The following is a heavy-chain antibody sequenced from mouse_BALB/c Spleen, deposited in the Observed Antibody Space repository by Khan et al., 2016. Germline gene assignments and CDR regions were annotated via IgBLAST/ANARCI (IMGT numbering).Heavy chain of an antibody. J-gene: IGHJ3*01. D-gene: IGHD2-14*01. CDR3: TRSYYRYDAWFAY. Sequence: QVRLQQSGAELVKPGASVKLSCKASGYTFTSYYMYWVKQRPGQGLEWIGEINPSNGGTNFNEKFKSKATLTVDKSSSTAYMQLSSLTSEDSAVYYCTRSYYRYDAWFAYWGQGTLVTVSA. CDR2: INPSNGGT. V-gene: IGHV1S81*02. CDR1: GYTFTSYY.